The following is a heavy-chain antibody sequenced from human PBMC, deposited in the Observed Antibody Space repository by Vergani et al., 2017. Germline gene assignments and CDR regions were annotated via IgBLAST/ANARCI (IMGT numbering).Heavy chain of an antibody. CDR2: INPSGGST. D-gene: IGHD3-16*01. Sequence: QVQLVQSGAEVKKPGASVKVSCKASGYTFTSYYMHWVRQAPEQGLEWMGIINPSGGSTSYAQKFQGRVTMTRDTSTSTVYMELSRLRSDDTALYYCARDGLRYYFDYWGQGTLVTVSS. J-gene: IGHJ4*02. V-gene: IGHV1-46*01. CDR3: ARDGLRYYFDY. CDR1: GYTFTSYY.